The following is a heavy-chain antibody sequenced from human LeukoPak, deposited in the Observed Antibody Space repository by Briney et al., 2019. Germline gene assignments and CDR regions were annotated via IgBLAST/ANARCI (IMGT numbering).Heavy chain of an antibody. Sequence: SVKVSCKASGYTFTSYDINWVRQAPGQGLEWMGGIIPIFGTANYAQKFQGRVTITADESTSTAYMELSSLRSEDTAVYYCARTDCSSTSCPLGAFDIWGQGTMVTVSS. CDR3: ARTDCSSTSCPLGAFDI. V-gene: IGHV1-69*13. J-gene: IGHJ3*02. CDR2: IIPIFGTA. CDR1: GYTFTSYD. D-gene: IGHD2-2*01.